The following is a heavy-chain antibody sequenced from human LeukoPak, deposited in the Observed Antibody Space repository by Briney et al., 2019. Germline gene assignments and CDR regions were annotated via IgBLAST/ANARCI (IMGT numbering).Heavy chain of an antibody. CDR1: GFIFSNYW. D-gene: IGHD3-10*01. J-gene: IGHJ4*02. CDR3: VSAIRAHTLFDY. CDR2: IRQDGKEI. V-gene: IGHV3-7*02. Sequence: PGGSLRLSCVASGFIFSNYWMIWVRQAPGKGPEWVANIRQDGKEIHYVDSVKGRFTVSRDNAKNSLYLRMNSLRGEDTAVYYCVSAIRAHTLFDYWGQGTLVTVSS.